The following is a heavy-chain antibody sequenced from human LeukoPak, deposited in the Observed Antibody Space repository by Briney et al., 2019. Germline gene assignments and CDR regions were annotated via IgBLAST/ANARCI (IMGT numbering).Heavy chain of an antibody. CDR3: ARAEHGYGDYSDAFDI. V-gene: IGHV3-21*04. CDR2: ISSSSSYI. D-gene: IGHD4-17*01. CDR1: GFTFSSYS. Sequence: GGSLRLSCAASGFTFSSYSMNWVRQAPGKGLEWVSSISSSSSYIYYADSVKGRFTISRDNAKNSLYLQMNSLRAEDTAVYYCARAEHGYGDYSDAFDIWGQGTMVTVSS. J-gene: IGHJ3*02.